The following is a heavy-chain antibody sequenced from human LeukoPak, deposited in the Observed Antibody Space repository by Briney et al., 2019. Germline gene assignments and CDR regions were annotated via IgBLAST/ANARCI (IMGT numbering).Heavy chain of an antibody. CDR3: ARGNYRGYFDY. CDR1: GGSFSGYY. D-gene: IGHD1-7*01. Sequence: KPSETLSLTCAVNGGSFSGYYWSWIRQPPGKGLEWIGEINHSGSTNYNPSLKSRVTISVDTSKNQFSLKLSSVTAADTAVYYCARGNYRGYFDYWGQGTLVTVSS. V-gene: IGHV4-34*01. CDR2: INHSGST. J-gene: IGHJ4*02.